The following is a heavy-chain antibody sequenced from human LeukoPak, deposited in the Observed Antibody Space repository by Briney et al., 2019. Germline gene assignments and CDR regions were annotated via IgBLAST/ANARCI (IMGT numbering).Heavy chain of an antibody. Sequence: PSETLSLTCIVSGGPISRYYWSWLRQPPGKGLEWIGYIYSTGSTTYYPSLEGRVTISLDTSTNQLSLRLSSVTAADTAVYFCARGLVSDFWSRYYPQHYYSYTDVSGKGTTVTASS. V-gene: IGHV4-4*09. CDR2: IYSTGST. D-gene: IGHD3-3*01. CDR1: GGPISRYY. CDR3: ARGLVSDFWSRYYPQHYYSYTDV. J-gene: IGHJ6*03.